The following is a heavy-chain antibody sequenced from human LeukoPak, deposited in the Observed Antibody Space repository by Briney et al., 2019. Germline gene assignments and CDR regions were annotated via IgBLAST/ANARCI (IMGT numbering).Heavy chain of an antibody. Sequence: GGSLRLSCVVSGFTFSSYTMHWVRQAPGKGLEWVGVILYDGSNKYYADPVKGRFTISRDNSKNTLYMQVNSLRAEDTAVYYCARAIGYCSSTSCYPYNWFDPWGQGTLVTVSS. V-gene: IGHV3-30-3*01. CDR3: ARAIGYCSSTSCYPYNWFDP. CDR2: ILYDGSNK. CDR1: GFTFSSYT. D-gene: IGHD2-2*03. J-gene: IGHJ5*02.